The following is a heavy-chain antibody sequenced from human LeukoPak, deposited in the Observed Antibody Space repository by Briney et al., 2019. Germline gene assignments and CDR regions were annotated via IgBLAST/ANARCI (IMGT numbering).Heavy chain of an antibody. V-gene: IGHV3-23*01. Sequence: GGSLRLSCAASGFTFSDYAMGWVRQAPGKGLEWVSAISSGGDTYYAESVKGRFTISRDNSKNTLSLQMSSLRAEDTAVYYCTKRGCSSTTCYSNCWGQGTLVTVAS. CDR3: TKRGCSSTTCYSNC. CDR1: GFTFSDYA. D-gene: IGHD2-2*01. CDR2: ISSGGDT. J-gene: IGHJ4*02.